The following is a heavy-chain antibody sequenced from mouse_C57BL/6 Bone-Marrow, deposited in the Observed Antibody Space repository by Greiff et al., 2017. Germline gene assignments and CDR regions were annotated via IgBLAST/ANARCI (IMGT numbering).Heavy chain of an antibody. Sequence: EVQLVESGGGLVKPGGSLKLSCAASGFTFSDYGMHWVRQAPEKGLEWVAYISSGSSTIYYADTVKGRFTISRDNAKNTLFLQMTSLRSEDTAMYYGARGGWLLPYWYFDVWGTGTTVTVSS. D-gene: IGHD2-3*01. V-gene: IGHV5-17*01. CDR1: GFTFSDYG. CDR3: ARGGWLLPYWYFDV. CDR2: ISSGSSTI. J-gene: IGHJ1*03.